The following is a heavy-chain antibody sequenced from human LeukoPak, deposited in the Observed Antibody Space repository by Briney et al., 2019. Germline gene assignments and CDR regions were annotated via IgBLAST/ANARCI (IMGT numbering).Heavy chain of an antibody. Sequence: PGGSLRLSCAASGFTFGSFSMTWVRQAPGKGLEWVSTISSSGSGTYIYYADSVKGRFTISRDNAKNSLYLQMNSLRAEDTAVYYCARGPGRSGGSCYSDYWGQGTLVTVSS. J-gene: IGHJ4*02. D-gene: IGHD2-15*01. CDR1: GFTFGSFS. V-gene: IGHV3-21*01. CDR3: ARGPGRSGGSCYSDY. CDR2: ISSSGSGTYI.